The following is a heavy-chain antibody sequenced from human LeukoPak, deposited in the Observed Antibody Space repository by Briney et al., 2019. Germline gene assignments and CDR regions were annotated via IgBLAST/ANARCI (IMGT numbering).Heavy chain of an antibody. CDR2: ISYDGSNK. D-gene: IGHD4-11*01. CDR1: GFTFNRYA. CDR3: ARAISSTAQLAFDI. J-gene: IGHJ3*02. Sequence: GGSLRLSCAASGFTFNRYAMHWVRQAPGKGLEWGAFISYDGSNKYYTDSVKGRFTISRDNSKNTLYLQMNGLRAEDTAVYYCARAISSTAQLAFDIWGQGTMVTVSS. V-gene: IGHV3-30-3*01.